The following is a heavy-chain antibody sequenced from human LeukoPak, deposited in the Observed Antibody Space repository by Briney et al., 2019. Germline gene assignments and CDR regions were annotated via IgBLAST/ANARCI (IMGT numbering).Heavy chain of an antibody. J-gene: IGHJ3*02. CDR2: IYYSGST. D-gene: IGHD3-22*01. Sequence: PSETLSLTCTVSGGSISSSSYYWGWIRQPPGKGLEWIGSIYYSGSTYYNPSLKSRVTISVDTSKNQFSLKLSSVTAADTAVYYCAGPQIHYDSSGYSNRHAFDIWGQGTMVTVSS. CDR1: GGSISSSSYY. CDR3: AGPQIHYDSSGYSNRHAFDI. V-gene: IGHV4-39*01.